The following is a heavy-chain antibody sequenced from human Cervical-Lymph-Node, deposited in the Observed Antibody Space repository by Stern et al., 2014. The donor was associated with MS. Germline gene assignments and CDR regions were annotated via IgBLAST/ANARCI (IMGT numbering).Heavy chain of an antibody. CDR3: ALSSETSDRWYSLGYDL. D-gene: IGHD6-13*01. Sequence: VQLVESGAEVTKPGSSVKVSCKASGGTFSKFPRRWVRQAPGQGLEWMGWIFPVFGTPTYAQEFRGRVTITADVSTSTVYMELSSLRSDDTAVYYCALSSETSDRWYSLGYDLWGQGTLVTVSS. V-gene: IGHV1-69*01. CDR2: IFPVFGTP. J-gene: IGHJ5*02. CDR1: GGTFSKFP.